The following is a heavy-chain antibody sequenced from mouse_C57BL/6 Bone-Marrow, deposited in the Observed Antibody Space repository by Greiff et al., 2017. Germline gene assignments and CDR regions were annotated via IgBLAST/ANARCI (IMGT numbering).Heavy chain of an antibody. CDR3: ARRSNWDRYFDV. CDR1: GYTFTSYW. D-gene: IGHD4-1*01. CDR2: IYPGSGST. V-gene: IGHV1-55*01. Sequence: VQLQQPGAELVKPGASVKMSCKASGYTFTSYWITWVKQRPGQGLEWIGDIYPGSGSTNYNEKFKSKATLTVDTSSSTAYMQLSSLTSEDSAVYYCARRSNWDRYFDVWGTGTTVTVSS. J-gene: IGHJ1*03.